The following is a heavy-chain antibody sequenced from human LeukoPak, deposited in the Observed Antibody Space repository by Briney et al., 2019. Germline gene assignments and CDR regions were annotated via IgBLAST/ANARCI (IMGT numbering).Heavy chain of an antibody. V-gene: IGHV3-64*02. CDR2: IGAHGVAT. J-gene: IGHJ4*02. CDR1: GFTFSSYS. D-gene: IGHD3-22*01. CDR3: AKRGVVIRVILVGFHKEAYYFDS. Sequence: GGSLRLSCVASGFTFSSYSMHWVRQAPGKGLEYVSAIGAHGVATYYADSVKGRFSISRDNSKNTLYLQMGSLRAEDTAVYFCAKRGVVIRVILVGFHKEAYYFDSWGQGALVTVSS.